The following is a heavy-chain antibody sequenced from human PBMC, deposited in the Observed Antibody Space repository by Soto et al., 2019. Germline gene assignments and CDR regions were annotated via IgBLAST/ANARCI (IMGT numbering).Heavy chain of an antibody. V-gene: IGHV1-69*01. CDR1: RDTFNKYA. Sequence: QVQLVQSGAEVKKPGSSVKVSCKTSRDTFNKYAFNWVRQAPGQGLEWMGWIIPIFSSRNYAEKFQGRVTITADDSTSTACMELRSLRFEDTAVYYCARGVTYLGVWGQGTTVTVSS. CDR3: ARGVTYLGV. CDR2: IIPIFSSR. D-gene: IGHD2-21*02. J-gene: IGHJ6*02.